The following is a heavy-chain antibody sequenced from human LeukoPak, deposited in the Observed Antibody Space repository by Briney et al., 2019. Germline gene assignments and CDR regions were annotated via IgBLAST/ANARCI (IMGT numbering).Heavy chain of an antibody. J-gene: IGHJ4*02. Sequence: PSETLSLTCTVSGSSISSYYWSWIRQPPGKGLEWIGYIYYSGSTNYNPSLKSRVTISVDTSKDQFSLKLSSVTAADTAVYYCARGLYYYDSSEGYWGQGTLVTVSS. CDR1: GSSISSYY. V-gene: IGHV4-59*01. D-gene: IGHD3-22*01. CDR2: IYYSGST. CDR3: ARGLYYYDSSEGY.